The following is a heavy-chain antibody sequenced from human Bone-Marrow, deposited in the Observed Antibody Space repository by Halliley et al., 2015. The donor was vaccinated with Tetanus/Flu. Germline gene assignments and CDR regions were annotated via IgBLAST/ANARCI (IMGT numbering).Heavy chain of an antibody. CDR1: GYSFTTHW. CDR3: ARLGGAFDFWSGFHFDS. CDR2: TYPGVSDT. Sequence: QLVQSGAEVRKPGESLKISCKTSGYSFTTHWIAWVRQMPGKGLEYMGITYPGVSDTRYRPSFQGQVTISADKSVSTAYLQWRSLKASDTAMYYCARLGGAFDFWSGFHFDSWGQGTLVTVSS. V-gene: IGHV5-51*01. J-gene: IGHJ4*02. D-gene: IGHD3-3*01.